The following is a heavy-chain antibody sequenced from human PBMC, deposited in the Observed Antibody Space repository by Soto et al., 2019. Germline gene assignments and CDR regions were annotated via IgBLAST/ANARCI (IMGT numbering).Heavy chain of an antibody. Sequence: SETLSLTCAVSGYYISSGYHWGWIRQPPGKGLEWIGNIFHIGSTHYNPSLKSRVTISVDTSKNQFSLKLRSVTAADRAVYYCARDKWAMGGMDVWGQATKVPFSS. V-gene: IGHV4-38-2*02. J-gene: IGHJ6*02. D-gene: IGHD1-26*01. CDR1: GYYISSGYH. CDR2: IFHIGST. CDR3: ARDKWAMGGMDV.